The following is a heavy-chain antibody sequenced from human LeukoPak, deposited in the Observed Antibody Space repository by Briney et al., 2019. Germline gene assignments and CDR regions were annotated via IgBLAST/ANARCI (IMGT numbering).Heavy chain of an antibody. Sequence: HXXRXAXXXXXXXXXGFDPEDGETIYAQKFQGRVTITADESTSTAYMELSSLRSEDTAVYYCARLYYYDSSGYDDDYWGQGTLVAVSS. CDR2: FDPEDGET. J-gene: IGHJ4*02. V-gene: IGHV1-24*01. D-gene: IGHD3-22*01. CDR3: ARLYYYDSSGYDDDY.